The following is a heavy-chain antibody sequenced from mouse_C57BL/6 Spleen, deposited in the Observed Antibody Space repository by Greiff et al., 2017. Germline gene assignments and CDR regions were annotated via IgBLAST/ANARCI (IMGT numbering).Heavy chain of an antibody. CDR2: IYPGSGST. D-gene: IGHD4-1*01. CDR1: GYTFTSYW. CDR3: AREGANWGD. V-gene: IGHV1-55*01. J-gene: IGHJ2*01. Sequence: QVQLQQPGAELVKPGASVKMSCKASGYTFTSYWITWVKQRPGQGLEWIGDIYPGSGSTNYNEKFKCKATLTVDTSSSTAYMQLSSLTSEDAAVYYCAREGANWGDWGQGATVTVSS.